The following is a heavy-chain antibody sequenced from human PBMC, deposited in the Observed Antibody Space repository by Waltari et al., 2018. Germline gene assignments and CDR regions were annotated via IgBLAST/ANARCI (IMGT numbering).Heavy chain of an antibody. J-gene: IGHJ4*02. CDR1: GGSFSGYY. D-gene: IGHD6-6*01. CDR2: INHSGST. CDR3: AREQLGRGHFDY. Sequence: QVQLQQWGAGLLKPSETLSLTCAVYGGSFSGYYWSWIRQPPGKGLEWIGEINHSGSTNYNPSLKSRVTISVDTSKNQFSLKLSSVTAADTAVYYCAREQLGRGHFDYWGQETLVTVSS. V-gene: IGHV4-34*01.